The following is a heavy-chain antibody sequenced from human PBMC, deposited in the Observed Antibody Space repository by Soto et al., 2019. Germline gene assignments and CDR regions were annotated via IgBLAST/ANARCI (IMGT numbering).Heavy chain of an antibody. V-gene: IGHV3-30-3*01. CDR3: ARAGYSSFPGFFGY. J-gene: IGHJ4*02. CDR2: ISYDGSNK. Sequence: GGSLRLSCAASGFTFSSYAMHWVRQAPGKGLEWVAVISYDGSNKYYADSVKGRFTISRDNSKNTLYLQMNSLRAEDTAVYYCARAGYSSFPGFFGYWGQGTLVTVSS. CDR1: GFTFSSYA. D-gene: IGHD6-13*01.